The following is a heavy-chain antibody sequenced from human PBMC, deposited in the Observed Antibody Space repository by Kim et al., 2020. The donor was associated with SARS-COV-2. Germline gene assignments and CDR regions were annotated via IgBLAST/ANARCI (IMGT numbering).Heavy chain of an antibody. CDR1: GGSFSGYY. J-gene: IGHJ3*02. Sequence: SETLSLTCAVYGGSFSGYYWSWIRQPPGKGLEWIGEINHSGSTNYNPSLKSRVTISVDTSKNQFSLKLSSVTAADTAVYYCAGYKLVGATPAFDIWGQGTMVTVSS. D-gene: IGHD1-26*01. V-gene: IGHV4-34*01. CDR3: AGYKLVGATPAFDI. CDR2: INHSGST.